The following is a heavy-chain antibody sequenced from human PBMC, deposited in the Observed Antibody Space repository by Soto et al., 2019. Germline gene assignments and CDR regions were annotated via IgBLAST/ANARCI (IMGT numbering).Heavy chain of an antibody. Sequence: GGSLRLSCAASGFTFSSYEMNWVRQAPGKGLEWVSYISSSGSTIYYADSVKGRFTISRDNAKNSLYLQINSLRAEDTAVYYCAREKIDYYGMDVWGQGTTVTVSS. CDR2: ISSSGSTI. CDR1: GFTFSSYE. CDR3: AREKIDYYGMDV. V-gene: IGHV3-48*03. J-gene: IGHJ6*02.